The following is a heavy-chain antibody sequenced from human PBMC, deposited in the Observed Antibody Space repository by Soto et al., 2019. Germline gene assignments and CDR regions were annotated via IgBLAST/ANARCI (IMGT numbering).Heavy chain of an antibody. J-gene: IGHJ6*02. CDR1: DDSISGYY. Sequence: PSNNLYLTCTVYDDSISGYYWSWIRQPQGKGLEWIGYMYNTGSTVYNPSFKSRVTISVDTSKNQFSLKLNSVTAADTAVYYCARDLWGYCGTDCYPLDVWGQGTTVT. D-gene: IGHD2-21*02. V-gene: IGHV4-59*01. CDR3: ARDLWGYCGTDCYPLDV. CDR2: MYNTGST.